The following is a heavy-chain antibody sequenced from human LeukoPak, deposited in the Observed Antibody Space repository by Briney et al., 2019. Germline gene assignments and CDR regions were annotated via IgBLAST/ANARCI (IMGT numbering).Heavy chain of an antibody. CDR1: GGTFSSYA. CDR3: ARDSGYYGSGSHLL. J-gene: IGHJ4*02. CDR2: VIPIFGTA. V-gene: IGHV1-69*05. D-gene: IGHD3-10*01. Sequence: SVKVSCKASGGTFSSYAISWVRQAPRQGLEWMGRVIPIFGTANYAQKFQGRVTITTDESTSTAYMELSRLRSEDTAVYYCARDSGYYGSGSHLLWGQGTLVTVSS.